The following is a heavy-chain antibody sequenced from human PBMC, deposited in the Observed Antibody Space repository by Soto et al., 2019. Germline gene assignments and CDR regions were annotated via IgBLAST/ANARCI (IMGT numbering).Heavy chain of an antibody. V-gene: IGHV4-39*07. CDR2: IYHSGST. J-gene: IGHJ5*02. CDR1: GGSISSSNYY. Sequence: SETLSLTCSVSGGSISSSNYYWGWIRQPPGKGLEWIGEIYHSGSTNYNPSLKSRVTISVDTSKNQFSLKLSSVTAADTAVYYCARSVFPWGQGTLVTVSS. CDR3: ARSVFP.